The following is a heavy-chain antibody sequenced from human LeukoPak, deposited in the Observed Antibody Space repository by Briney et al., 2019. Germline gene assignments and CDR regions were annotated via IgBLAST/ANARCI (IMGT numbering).Heavy chain of an antibody. CDR1: GGSISSYY. Sequence: SETLSLTCTVSGGSISSYYWSWIRQPPGKRLEWIGYVYYRGNTNYNPSLKSRVTISVDTSKNQFSLRLSSVTAADTAVYYCARHRYYYDSSGYYYQPWGQGTLVTVSS. V-gene: IGHV4-59*01. D-gene: IGHD3-22*01. J-gene: IGHJ5*02. CDR3: ARHRYYYDSSGYYYQP. CDR2: VYYRGNT.